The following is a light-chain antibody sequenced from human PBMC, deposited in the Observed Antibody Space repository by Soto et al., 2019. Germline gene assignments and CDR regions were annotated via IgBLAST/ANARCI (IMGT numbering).Light chain of an antibody. CDR1: SSDVGSYNL. CDR3: CSYAGSSTSHVV. V-gene: IGLV2-23*01. Sequence: QSALTQPASVSGSPGQSITISCTGTSSDVGSYNLVSWYQQHPGKAPKLMIYEGSKRPSGVSNRCSGSKSGNTASLTISGLQAEDEADYYCCSYAGSSTSHVVFGGGTKLTVL. J-gene: IGLJ2*01. CDR2: EGS.